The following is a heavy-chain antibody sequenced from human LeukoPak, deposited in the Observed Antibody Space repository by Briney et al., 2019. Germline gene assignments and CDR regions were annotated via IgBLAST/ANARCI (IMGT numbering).Heavy chain of an antibody. CDR3: ARDKDSSSWYGSYYYYYMDV. CDR2: IRYDGSNK. D-gene: IGHD6-13*01. Sequence: GGSLRLSCAASGFTFSSYAMSWVRQAPGKGLEWVAFIRYDGSNKYYADSVKGRFTISRDNAKNSLYLQMNSLRAEDTAVYYCARDKDSSSWYGSYYYYYMDVWGKGTTVTVSS. V-gene: IGHV3-30*02. CDR1: GFTFSSYA. J-gene: IGHJ6*03.